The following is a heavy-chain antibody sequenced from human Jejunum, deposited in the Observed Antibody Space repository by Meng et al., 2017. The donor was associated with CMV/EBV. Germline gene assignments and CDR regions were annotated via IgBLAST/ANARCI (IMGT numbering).Heavy chain of an antibody. CDR2: VSGSGATT. D-gene: IGHD4-11*01. V-gene: IGHV3-23*01. CDR3: AKQGYSNDLDY. CDR1: GFSVADYT. Sequence: CAASGFSVADYTMHCVRQAPGKGLEWVSTVSGSGATTYYADSVRGRFTISRDNSRNTLYLQMNRLRADDTAVYFCAKQGYSNDLDYWGQGTLVTVSS. J-gene: IGHJ4*02.